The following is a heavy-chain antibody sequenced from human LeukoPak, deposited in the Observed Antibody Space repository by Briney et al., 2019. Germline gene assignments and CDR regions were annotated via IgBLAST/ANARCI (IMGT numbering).Heavy chain of an antibody. V-gene: IGHV3-30*04. CDR2: ISYDGSNK. Sequence: GGSLRLSCAASGFTFSSYAMHWVRQAPGRGLEWVAVISYDGSNKYYADSVKGRFTISRDNSKNTLYLQMNSLRAEDTAVYYCARGAYSSSWTPSSYYFDYWGQGTLVTVSS. D-gene: IGHD6-13*01. CDR3: ARGAYSSSWTPSSYYFDY. J-gene: IGHJ4*02. CDR1: GFTFSSYA.